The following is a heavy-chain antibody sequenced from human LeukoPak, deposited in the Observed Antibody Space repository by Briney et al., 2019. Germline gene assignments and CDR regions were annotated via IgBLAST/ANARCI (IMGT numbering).Heavy chain of an antibody. CDR2: ISGSGGST. V-gene: IGHV3-21*01. CDR1: GFIFSTYW. J-gene: IGHJ4*02. Sequence: GGSLRLSCTGSGFIFSTYWMHWVRQAPGKGLEWVSAISGSGGSTYYADSVKGRFTISRDNAKNSLYLQMNSLRAEDTAVYYCARSLGEKRPDYWGQGTLVTVSS. D-gene: IGHD6-6*01. CDR3: ARSLGEKRPDY.